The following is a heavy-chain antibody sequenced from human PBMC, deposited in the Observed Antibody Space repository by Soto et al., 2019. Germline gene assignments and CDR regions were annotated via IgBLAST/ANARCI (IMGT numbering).Heavy chain of an antibody. J-gene: IGHJ3*02. D-gene: IGHD2-2*01. V-gene: IGHV1-18*01. CDR2: ISAYNGNT. CDR1: GYTFTSYG. Sequence: GASVKVSCKASGYTFTSYGISWVRQAPGQGLEWMGWISAYNGNTNYAQKLQGRVTMTTDTSTSTAYMELRSLRSDDTAVYYCARVLVGDIVLVPAAPHAAFDIWGQGTMVTVS. CDR3: ARVLVGDIVLVPAAPHAAFDI.